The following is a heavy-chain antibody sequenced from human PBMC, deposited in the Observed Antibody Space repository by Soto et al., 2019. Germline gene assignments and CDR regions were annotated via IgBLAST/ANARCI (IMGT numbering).Heavy chain of an antibody. D-gene: IGHD6-13*01. V-gene: IGHV1-3*04. J-gene: IGHJ4*02. CDR2: INTAKDNT. CDR1: GYTFTSYA. Sequence: QVQLVQSGAEVKRPRASVKVSGKASGYTFTSYAMHWVRQAPGQRLEWMGWINTAKDNTKYSQNFQGRVTITRDTSANIVYMEVSSLTSEDSAVYYCARGSSWSYFDYWGQGTLVTVSS. CDR3: ARGSSWSYFDY.